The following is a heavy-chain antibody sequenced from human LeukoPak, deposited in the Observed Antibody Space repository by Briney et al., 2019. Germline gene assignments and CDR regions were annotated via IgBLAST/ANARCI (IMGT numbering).Heavy chain of an antibody. Sequence: GASVKVPCKASGYTFTVYYIHWVRQAPGQGLEWMGWIHPNSGGTKFAQKFQGRVTMTRDSSISTAYMEVSSLRSDDTAVYYCARAPVGGPLRFFDYWGQGTLVTVSS. V-gene: IGHV1-2*02. CDR3: ARAPVGGPLRFFDY. D-gene: IGHD3-3*01. CDR1: GYTFTVYY. J-gene: IGHJ4*02. CDR2: IHPNSGGT.